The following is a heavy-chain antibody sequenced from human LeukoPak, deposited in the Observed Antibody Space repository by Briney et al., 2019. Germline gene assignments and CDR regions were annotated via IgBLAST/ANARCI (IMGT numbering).Heavy chain of an antibody. J-gene: IGHJ4*02. D-gene: IGHD4-17*01. V-gene: IGHV4-38-2*02. CDR3: ARDTVNLKSLDY. CDR2: IYHSGST. Sequence: SETLPLTCTVSNYSISSGYYWGWIRQPPGKGLEWIGSIYHSGSTYYNLSLKTRVTISVDTSKNQFSLKLSSVTAADTAVYYCARDTVNLKSLDYWGQGTLVTVSS. CDR1: NYSISSGYY.